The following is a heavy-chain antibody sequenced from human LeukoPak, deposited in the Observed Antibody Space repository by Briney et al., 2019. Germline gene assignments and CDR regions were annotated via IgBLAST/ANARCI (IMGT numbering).Heavy chain of an antibody. J-gene: IGHJ6*02. CDR1: GGSISSGSYY. CDR2: IYTSGST. Sequence: SETLSLTCTVSGGSISSGSYYWSCIRQPAGKGLEWIGRIYTSGSTNYNPSLKSRVTISVDTSKNQFSLKLSSVTAADTAVYYCARDALGYSYGRDYYYYGMDVWGQGTTVTVSS. D-gene: IGHD5-18*01. V-gene: IGHV4-61*02. CDR3: ARDALGYSYGRDYYYYGMDV.